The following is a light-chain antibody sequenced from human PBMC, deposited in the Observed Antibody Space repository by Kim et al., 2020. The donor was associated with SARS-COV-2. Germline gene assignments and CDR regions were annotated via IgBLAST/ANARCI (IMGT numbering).Light chain of an antibody. CDR2: DVT. CDR1: STDFNAYKF. V-gene: IGLV2-14*03. J-gene: IGLJ2*01. CDR3: SSYTNSNSYVI. Sequence: QSISISCTGTSTDFNAYKFVSWYQQRPGKAPQLIIYDVTKRPPGVSTRFSGSRSGNTASLTISGLQGEDEAEYHCSSYTNSNSYVIFGGGTQLTVL.